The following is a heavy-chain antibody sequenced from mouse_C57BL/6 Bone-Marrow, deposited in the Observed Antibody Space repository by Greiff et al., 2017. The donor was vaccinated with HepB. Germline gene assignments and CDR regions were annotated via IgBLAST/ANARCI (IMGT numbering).Heavy chain of an antibody. CDR2: INYDGSST. D-gene: IGHD3-3*01. CDR3: ARGGLAHFDY. V-gene: IGHV5-16*01. J-gene: IGHJ2*01. Sequence: EVQLVESEGGLVQPGSSMKLSCTASGFTFSDYYMAWVRQVPEKGLEWVANINYDGSSTYYLDSLKSRFIISRDNAKNILYLQMSSLKSEDTATYYCARGGLAHFDYWGQGTTLTVSS. CDR1: GFTFSDYY.